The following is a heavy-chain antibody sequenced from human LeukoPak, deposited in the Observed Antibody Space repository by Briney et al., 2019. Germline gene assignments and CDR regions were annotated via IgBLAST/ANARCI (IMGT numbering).Heavy chain of an antibody. CDR2: INPNSGGT. D-gene: IGHD2-2*01. J-gene: IGHJ4*02. CDR3: ARGRCSSTSCPTDY. CDR1: GYTFTGYY. V-gene: IGHV1-2*02. Sequence: ASVKVSCKASGYTFTGYYMHWVRQAPGQGLEWMGWINPNSGGTSYAQKFQGRVTMTRDTSISTAYMELSRLRSDDTAVYYCARGRCSSTSCPTDYWGQGTLVTVSS.